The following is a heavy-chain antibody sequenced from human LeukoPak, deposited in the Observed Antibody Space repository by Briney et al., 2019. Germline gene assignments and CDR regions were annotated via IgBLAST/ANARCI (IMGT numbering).Heavy chain of an antibody. V-gene: IGHV3-15*01. CDR1: GFTFSNAW. Sequence: GGSLRLSCAASGFTFSNAWMSWVRQAPGKGLEWVGRIKSKTDGGTTDYAAPVKGRFTISRDDSKNTLYLQMNSLKTEDTAVYYCTTDLVFVGDFNYDFWSGYSFPTGDAFDIWGQGTMVTVSS. CDR2: IKSKTDGGTT. D-gene: IGHD3-3*01. J-gene: IGHJ3*02. CDR3: TTDLVFVGDFNYDFWSGYSFPTGDAFDI.